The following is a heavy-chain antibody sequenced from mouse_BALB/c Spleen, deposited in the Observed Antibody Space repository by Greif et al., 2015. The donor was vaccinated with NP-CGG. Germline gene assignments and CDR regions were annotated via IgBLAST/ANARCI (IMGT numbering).Heavy chain of an antibody. CDR2: IWSGGST. D-gene: IGHD1-1*01. J-gene: IGHJ3*01. Sequence: VQVVESGPGLVQPSQSLSITCTVSGFSLTSYGVHWVRQSPGKGLEWLGVIWSGGSTDYNAAFISRLSISKDNSKSQVFFKMNSLQADDTAIYYCARKGDYYGSSTWFAYWGQGTLVTVSA. V-gene: IGHV2-4-1*01. CDR3: ARKGDYYGSSTWFAY. CDR1: GFSLTSYG.